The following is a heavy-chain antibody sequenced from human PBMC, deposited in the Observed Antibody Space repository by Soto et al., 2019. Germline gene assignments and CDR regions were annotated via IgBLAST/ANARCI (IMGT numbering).Heavy chain of an antibody. J-gene: IGHJ4*02. D-gene: IGHD6-19*01. CDR2: INHSGST. CDR3: ARGGAVAGTQTLDY. V-gene: IGHV4-34*01. CDR1: GGSFSGYY. Sequence: QVKLQQWGAGLLKPSETLSLTCAVYGGSFSGYYWSWIRQPPGKGLEWIGEINHSGSTNYNPSLKSRVTISVDTSTNQFSLKLSSVTAADTAVYYCARGGAVAGTQTLDYWGQGTLVTVSS.